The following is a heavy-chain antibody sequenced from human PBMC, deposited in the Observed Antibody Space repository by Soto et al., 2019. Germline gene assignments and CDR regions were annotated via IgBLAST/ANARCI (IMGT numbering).Heavy chain of an antibody. CDR3: ARDQWETSFASYYYGMDV. Sequence: PGGSLRLSCAASGFTFSTYAIHWVRQAPGKGLEWVAVISYGGNNKYYADSVKGRFTISRDNSKNTLYLQMDSLRAEDTAVYYCARDQWETSFASYYYGMDVWGQGTTVTVSS. D-gene: IGHD1-26*01. CDR1: GFTFSTYA. V-gene: IGHV3-30-3*01. CDR2: ISYGGNNK. J-gene: IGHJ6*02.